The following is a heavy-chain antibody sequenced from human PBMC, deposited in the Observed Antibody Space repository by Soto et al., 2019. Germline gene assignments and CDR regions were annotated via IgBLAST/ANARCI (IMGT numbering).Heavy chain of an antibody. J-gene: IGHJ6*02. Sequence: PGGSLRLSCAASGFTFSRYAMSWVRQAPGKGLEWVSYISGSGGSTYYADSVKGRFTISRDNSKNTLYLQMNSLRAEGTAVYYCAKDEYSYGQLYYYYGMDVWGQGTTVTVSS. CDR2: ISGSGGST. CDR1: GFTFSRYA. CDR3: AKDEYSYGQLYYYYGMDV. D-gene: IGHD5-18*01. V-gene: IGHV3-23*01.